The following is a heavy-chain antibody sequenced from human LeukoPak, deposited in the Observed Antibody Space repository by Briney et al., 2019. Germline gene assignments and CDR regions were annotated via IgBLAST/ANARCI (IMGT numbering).Heavy chain of an antibody. CDR2: IYTSGST. CDR1: GGSISSGSYH. CDR3: ARRRLPKWLAPGWFDP. V-gene: IGHV4-61*02. Sequence: SETLSLTCTVSGGSISSGSYHWSWIRQPAGKGLEWIGRIYTSGSTNYNPSLKSRVTLSVDTSNNQFSLKLSSVTAADTAAYYCARRRLPKWLAPGWFDPWGQGTLVTVSS. J-gene: IGHJ5*02. D-gene: IGHD6-19*01.